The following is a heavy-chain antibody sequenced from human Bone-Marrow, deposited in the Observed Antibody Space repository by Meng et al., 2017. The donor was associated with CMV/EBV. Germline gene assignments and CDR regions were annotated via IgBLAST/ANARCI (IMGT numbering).Heavy chain of an antibody. V-gene: IGHV4-39*01. CDR2: IYYSGST. CDR3: ARVGATNYYYGMDV. CDR1: GGSISSSSYY. D-gene: IGHD1-26*01. Sequence: SETLSLTCTVSGGSISSSSYYWGWIRQPPGKGLEWIGSIYYSGSTYYNPSPKSRVTISVDTSKNQFSLKLSSVTAADTAVYYCARVGATNYYYGMDVWGQGTTVTVSS. J-gene: IGHJ6*02.